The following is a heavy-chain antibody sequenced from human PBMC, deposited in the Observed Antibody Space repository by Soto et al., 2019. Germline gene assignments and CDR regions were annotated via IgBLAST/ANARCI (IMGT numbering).Heavy chain of an antibody. J-gene: IGHJ4*02. V-gene: IGHV5-10-1*01. D-gene: IGHD1-1*01. CDR2: IDPSDSYT. CDR1: GYSFISYW. Sequence: GKSLKISCKSSGYSFISYWITSVRQMPGKGLEWMGRIDPSDSYTTYIPSFQGHVTISADKSISTAYLQWSSLKASDTAMYFCARGSGIVALPGELEQVKYDYLGQGTLVTVSS. CDR3: ARGSGIVALPGELEQVKYDY.